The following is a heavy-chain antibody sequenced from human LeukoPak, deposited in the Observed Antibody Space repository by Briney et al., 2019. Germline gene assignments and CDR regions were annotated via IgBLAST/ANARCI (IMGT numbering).Heavy chain of an antibody. CDR3: ARGGSGGDCSAFDY. Sequence: PSETLSLTCTVPGGSISSYYWSWTPQPPGKGLEWLGHIYYSGSTNYNPSLKSRVTISVDTSKNQFSLKLSSVTAADTAVYYCARGGSGGDCSAFDYWGQGTLVTVSS. V-gene: IGHV4-59*01. CDR2: IYYSGST. J-gene: IGHJ4*02. CDR1: GGSISSYY. D-gene: IGHD2-21*02.